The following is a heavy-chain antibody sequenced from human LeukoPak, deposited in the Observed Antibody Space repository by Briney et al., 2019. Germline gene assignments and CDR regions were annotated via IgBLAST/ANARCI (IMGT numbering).Heavy chain of an antibody. CDR3: ARVAGSSGWFETTPFDY. J-gene: IGHJ4*02. CDR1: GFTFSRYW. Sequence: QPGGSLRLSCAASGFTFSRYWMHWVRQAPGKGLVWVSRIISDGSSTDYADSVKGRFTISRDNAKNTLYLQMNSLRAEDTAVYYCARVAGSSGWFETTPFDYWGQGTLVTVFS. V-gene: IGHV3-74*01. D-gene: IGHD6-19*01. CDR2: IISDGSST.